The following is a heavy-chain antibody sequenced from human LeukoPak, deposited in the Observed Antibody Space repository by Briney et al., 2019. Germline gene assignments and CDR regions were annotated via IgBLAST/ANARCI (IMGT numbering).Heavy chain of an antibody. CDR2: IYYSGST. J-gene: IGHJ6*03. V-gene: IGHV4-59*08. CDR1: GGSISSYY. CDR3: AGASSPGYYYYMDV. Sequence: SETLSLTCTVSGGSISSYYWSWIRQPPGKGLEWIGYIYYSGSTNYKSSLKSRVTISVDTSKNQFSLKLSSVTAADTAVYYCAGASSPGYYYYMDVWGKGTTVTISS.